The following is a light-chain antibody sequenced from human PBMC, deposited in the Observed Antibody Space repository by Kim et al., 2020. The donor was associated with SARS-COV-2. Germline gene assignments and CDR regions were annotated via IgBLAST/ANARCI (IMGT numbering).Light chain of an antibody. J-gene: IGLJ2*01. CDR2: GKN. CDR3: NSRGSNDNVL. Sequence: VALGQTVRITCQGDSLRSYYATWYQQKPGQAPIVVIYGKNNRPSGIPDRFSGSSSGDTASLTITGTQAGDEADYYCNSRGSNDNVLFGGGTQLTVL. CDR1: SLRSYY. V-gene: IGLV3-19*01.